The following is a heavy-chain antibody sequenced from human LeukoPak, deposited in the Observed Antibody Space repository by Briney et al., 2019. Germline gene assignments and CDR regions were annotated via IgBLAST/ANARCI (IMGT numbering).Heavy chain of an antibody. CDR3: ASDCSSTSCYPDPYNWFDP. J-gene: IGHJ5*02. Sequence: ASVKVSCKASGGTFSSYAISWVRQAPGQGLEWMGGIIPIFGTANYAQKFQGRVRITADESTSTAYMQLSSLRSEDTAVYYCASDCSSTSCYPDPYNWFDPWGQGTLVTVSS. CDR1: GGTFSSYA. V-gene: IGHV1-69*01. D-gene: IGHD2-2*01. CDR2: IIPIFGTA.